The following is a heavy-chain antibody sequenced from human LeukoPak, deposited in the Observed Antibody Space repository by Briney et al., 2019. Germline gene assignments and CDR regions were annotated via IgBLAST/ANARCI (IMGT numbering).Heavy chain of an antibody. CDR1: GFTLSSYW. D-gene: IGHD4-17*01. CDR3: ASAYGVPVPFDY. CDR2: INSDGSST. Sequence: PGGSLRLSCAASGFTLSSYWMHWVRQAPGKGLVWVSRINSDGSSTSYADSVKGRFTISRDNAKNTLYLQMNSLRAEDTAVYYCASAYGVPVPFDYWGQGTLVSVSS. J-gene: IGHJ4*02. V-gene: IGHV3-74*01.